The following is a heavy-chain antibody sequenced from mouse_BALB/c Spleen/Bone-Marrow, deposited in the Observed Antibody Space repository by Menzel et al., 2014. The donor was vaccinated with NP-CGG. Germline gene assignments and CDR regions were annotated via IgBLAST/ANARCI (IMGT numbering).Heavy chain of an antibody. Sequence: QVHVKQSGTELVRPGTSVKISSKASGYAFTNYWLGWVKQRPGHGIEWIGDIYPGSGNTYYNEKFKGKVTLTADKSSSTAYMQLSGLTSEDSAVYFCTRRRSLDYWGQGTTLTVSS. CDR3: TRRRSLDY. J-gene: IGHJ2*01. V-gene: IGHV1-63*01. CDR1: GYAFTNYW. CDR2: IYPGSGNT.